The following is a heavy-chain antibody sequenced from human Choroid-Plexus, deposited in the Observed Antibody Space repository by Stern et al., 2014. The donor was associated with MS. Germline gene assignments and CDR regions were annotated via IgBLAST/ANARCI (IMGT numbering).Heavy chain of an antibody. CDR3: AKDRQYLTYFFDH. V-gene: IGHV3-30*18. J-gene: IGHJ5*02. Sequence: QVQLVESGGGVVQPGRPLRLSCVASGFTFGSCAMHWVRQAPGKGREWVAGVSYDGSNKYYADSVNGRFTISRDNSQNTLYMQMSSLRPEDTAVYYCAKDRQYLTYFFDHWGHGSLVTVSS. CDR1: GFTFGSCA. D-gene: IGHD2/OR15-2a*01. CDR2: VSYDGSNK.